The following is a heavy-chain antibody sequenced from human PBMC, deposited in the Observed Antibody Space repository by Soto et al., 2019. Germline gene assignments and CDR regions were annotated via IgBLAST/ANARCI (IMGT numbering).Heavy chain of an antibody. J-gene: IGHJ5*02. Sequence: GGSLRLSCAASGFTFSSYAMHWVRQAPGKGLEWVAVISYDGSNKYYADSVKGRFTISRDNSKNTLYLQMNSLRAEDTAVYYCARDEAGPAPGYSYGYTTVNWFDPWGQGTLVTVSS. CDR3: ARDEAGPAPGYSYGYTTVNWFDP. CDR1: GFTFSSYA. V-gene: IGHV3-30-3*01. CDR2: ISYDGSNK. D-gene: IGHD5-18*01.